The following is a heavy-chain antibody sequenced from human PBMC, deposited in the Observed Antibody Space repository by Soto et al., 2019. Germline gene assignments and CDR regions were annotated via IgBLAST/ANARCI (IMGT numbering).Heavy chain of an antibody. D-gene: IGHD6-13*01. CDR1: GFTFSSYG. CDR2: IWHDGSNK. Sequence: GGSLRLSCAAPGFTFSSYGMHWVRQAPGKGLEWVAVIWHDGSNKYYADSVKGRFTISRDNSKNTLYLQMNSLRAEDTAVYYCARSRYSSSWYYYYGMDVWGQGTTVTVSS. CDR3: ARSRYSSSWYYYYGMDV. J-gene: IGHJ6*02. V-gene: IGHV3-33*01.